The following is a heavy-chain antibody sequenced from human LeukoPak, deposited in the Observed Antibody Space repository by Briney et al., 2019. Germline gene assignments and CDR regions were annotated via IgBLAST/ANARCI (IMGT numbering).Heavy chain of an antibody. D-gene: IGHD3-10*01. Sequence: GGSLRLSCAASGFTFSSYSMNWVRQAPGKGLEWVSYISSSSSTIYYADSVKGRFTISRDNSKNTLYLQMNSLRAEDTAVYYCAKDLELLWFGELLSPADYWGQGTLVTVSS. CDR1: GFTFSSYS. CDR3: AKDLELLWFGELLSPADY. CDR2: ISSSSSTI. V-gene: IGHV3-48*01. J-gene: IGHJ4*02.